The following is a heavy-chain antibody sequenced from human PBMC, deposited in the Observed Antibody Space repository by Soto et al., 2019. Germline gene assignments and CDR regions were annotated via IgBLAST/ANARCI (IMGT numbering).Heavy chain of an antibody. CDR2: IYHSGTT. CDR1: GGSISSGGYY. D-gene: IGHD5-18*01. V-gene: IGHV4-31*03. J-gene: IGHJ4*02. Sequence: SETLSLTCTVSGGSISSGGYYWSWIRQHPGKGLEWIGYIYHSGTTYYNPSLKSRVTISVDTSKNQFSLKLTSVTAADTAVYYCASGYSTAMVHPFDYWGQGTLVTVSS. CDR3: ASGYSTAMVHPFDY.